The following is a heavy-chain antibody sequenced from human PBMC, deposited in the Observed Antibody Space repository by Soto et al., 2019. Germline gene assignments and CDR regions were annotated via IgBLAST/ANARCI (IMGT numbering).Heavy chain of an antibody. CDR3: ARDEYCSGGSCYSGSGGY. J-gene: IGHJ4*02. V-gene: IGHV1-69*13. CDR2: IIPIFGTA. Sequence: GASVKVSCKASGGTFSSNAISWVRQAPGQGLEWMGGIIPIFGTANYAQKFQGRVTITADESTSTAYMELSSLRSEDTAVYYCARDEYCSGGSCYSGSGGYWGQGTLVTVSS. D-gene: IGHD2-15*01. CDR1: GGTFSSNA.